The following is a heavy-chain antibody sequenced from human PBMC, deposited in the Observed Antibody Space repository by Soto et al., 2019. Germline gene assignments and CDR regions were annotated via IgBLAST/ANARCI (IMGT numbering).Heavy chain of an antibody. Sequence: QLQLQESGPGLVKPSETLSLTCTVSGGSISSSSYYWGWIRQPPGKGLEWIGSIYYSGSTYYNPSLKGRVTISVGTSKNQFSREPSSVSAADTAVYYCSHYYDSSGYPAMYAFDIWGQGTMVTVSS. CDR3: SHYYDSSGYPAMYAFDI. CDR2: IYYSGST. V-gene: IGHV4-39*01. CDR1: GGSISSSSYY. D-gene: IGHD3-22*01. J-gene: IGHJ3*02.